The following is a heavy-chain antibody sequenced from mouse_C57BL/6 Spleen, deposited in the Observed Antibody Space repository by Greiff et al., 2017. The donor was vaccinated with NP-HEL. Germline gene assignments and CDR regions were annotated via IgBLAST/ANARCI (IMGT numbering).Heavy chain of an antibody. V-gene: IGHV1-55*01. Sequence: QVQLQQPGAELVKPGASVKISCKASGYTFTSYWITWVKQRPGQGLEWIGDIYPGSGSTNYNEKFKSKATLTVDTSSSTDYMQLSSLTSEDSAVDYCARGGYNGSRHWYFDVWGTGTTVTVSS. D-gene: IGHD1-1*01. CDR3: ARGGYNGSRHWYFDV. CDR2: IYPGSGST. J-gene: IGHJ1*03. CDR1: GYTFTSYW.